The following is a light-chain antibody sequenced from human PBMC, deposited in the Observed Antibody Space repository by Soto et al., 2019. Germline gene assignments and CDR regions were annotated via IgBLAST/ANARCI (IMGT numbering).Light chain of an antibody. CDR2: HAS. Sequence: ETVLTQSPATLSLSPGETATLSCRASESVDIYLAWYQQKPGQAPRLLIYHASNRATGIPARFSGSGSGTDFTLTISSLEPEDSAVYYCQQRRHWPPLTFGGGTRVEI. V-gene: IGKV3-11*01. CDR3: QQRRHWPPLT. J-gene: IGKJ4*01. CDR1: ESVDIY.